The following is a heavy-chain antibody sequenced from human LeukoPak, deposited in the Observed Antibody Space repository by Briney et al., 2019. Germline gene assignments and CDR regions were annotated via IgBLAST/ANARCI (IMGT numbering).Heavy chain of an antibody. CDR1: GGSFSGYY. Sequence: SETLSLTCAVYGGSFSGYYWSWIRQPPGKGLEWIGEINHSGSTNYNPSLKSRVTISVDTSKNQFSLKLSSVTAADTAVYYCARGKYSSSWYGSYFDYWGQGTLVTVSS. V-gene: IGHV4-34*01. D-gene: IGHD6-13*01. CDR2: INHSGST. J-gene: IGHJ4*02. CDR3: ARGKYSSSWYGSYFDY.